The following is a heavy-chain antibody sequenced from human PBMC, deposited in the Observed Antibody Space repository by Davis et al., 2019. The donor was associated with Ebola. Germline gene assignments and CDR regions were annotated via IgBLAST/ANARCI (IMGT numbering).Heavy chain of an antibody. CDR3: ASPPAAMTIYYFDY. D-gene: IGHD2-2*01. J-gene: IGHJ4*02. CDR2: ISGSGGST. V-gene: IGHV3-23*01. Sequence: GGSLRLSCAASGFTVSSNYMSWVRQAPGKGLEWVSAISGSGGSTYYADSVKGRFTISRDNSKNTLYLQMNSLRAEDTAVYYCASPPAAMTIYYFDYWGQGTLVTVSS. CDR1: GFTVSSNY.